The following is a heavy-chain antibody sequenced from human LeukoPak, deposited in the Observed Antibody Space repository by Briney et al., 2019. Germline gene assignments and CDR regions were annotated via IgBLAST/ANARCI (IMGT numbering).Heavy chain of an antibody. CDR2: NSGSGGST. D-gene: IGHD2-8*01. CDR3: AKDPDCTSGVCYTFFDY. CDR1: GFAFNNFA. V-gene: IGHV3-23*01. J-gene: IGHJ4*02. Sequence: GGSLRLSCAASGFAFNNFAMSWVRQAPGKGLEWVSANSGSGGSTYYADSVKGRFTISRDNSKNTLYLQMNSLRAEDTAVYYCAKDPDCTSGVCYTFFDYWGQGTLVTVSS.